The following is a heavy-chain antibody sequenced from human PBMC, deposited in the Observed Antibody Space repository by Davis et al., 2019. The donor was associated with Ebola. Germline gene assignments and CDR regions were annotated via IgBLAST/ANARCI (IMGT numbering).Heavy chain of an antibody. CDR1: GFTFANYG. CDR3: ARDLLGSGKGWFEP. D-gene: IGHD3-10*01. J-gene: IGHJ5*02. CDR2: ISNDGGKR. V-gene: IGHV3-30*03. Sequence: PGGSLRLSCAASGFTFANYGFHCVRHAPATALQWVSGISNDGGKRYYSDSAEGRLTLYRDNAQNTVYLEMSGLRREAAARYSCARDLLGSGKGWFEPWGQGTLVTVSS.